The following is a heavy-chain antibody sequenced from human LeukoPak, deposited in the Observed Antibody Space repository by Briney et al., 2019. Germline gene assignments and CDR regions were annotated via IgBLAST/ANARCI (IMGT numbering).Heavy chain of an antibody. CDR1: GGAFSSYA. CDR2: IIPIFGTA. J-gene: IGHJ5*02. D-gene: IGHD3-9*01. Sequence: SVKVSCKASGGAFSSYAISWVRQAPGQGLEWMGGIIPIFGTANYAQKFQGRVTITTDESTSTAYMELSSLRSEDTAVYYCARDRYDILTGYYQLNWFDPWGQGTLVTVSS. CDR3: ARDRYDILTGYYQLNWFDP. V-gene: IGHV1-69*05.